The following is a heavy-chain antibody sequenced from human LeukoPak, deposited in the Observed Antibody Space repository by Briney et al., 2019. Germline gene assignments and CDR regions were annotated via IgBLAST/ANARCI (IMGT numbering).Heavy chain of an antibody. Sequence: GGSLRLSCAASGFTVSSNYMSWVRQAPGKGLEWVSVIYSGGSTYYADSVKGRFTISRDNSKNTLYLQMNSLRAEDTAVYYCAKGPFGIVVVPAAIFFDYWGQGTLVTVSS. CDR3: AKGPFGIVVVPAAIFFDY. CDR1: GFTVSSNY. D-gene: IGHD2-2*02. V-gene: IGHV3-53*01. J-gene: IGHJ4*02. CDR2: IYSGGST.